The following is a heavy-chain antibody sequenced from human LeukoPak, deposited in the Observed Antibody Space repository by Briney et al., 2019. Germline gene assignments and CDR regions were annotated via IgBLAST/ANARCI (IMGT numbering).Heavy chain of an antibody. V-gene: IGHV1-46*01. J-gene: IGHJ5*02. D-gene: IGHD3-22*01. CDR3: ARDFQPHYDSSGYPIYVWFDP. Sequence: AASVTVSCKASGYTFTSYYMHWVRQAPGQGLEWMGIINPSGGSTSYAQKFQGRVTMTRDTSTSTVYMELSSLRSEDTAVYYCARDFQPHYDSSGYPIYVWFDPWGQGTLVTVSS. CDR2: INPSGGST. CDR1: GYTFTSYY.